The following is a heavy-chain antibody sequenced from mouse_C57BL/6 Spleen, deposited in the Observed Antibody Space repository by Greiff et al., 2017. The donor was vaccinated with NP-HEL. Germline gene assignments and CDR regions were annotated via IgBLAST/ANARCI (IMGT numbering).Heavy chain of an antibody. CDR3: ARGDIRGYFDV. CDR2: IHPNSGST. CDR1: GYTLTSYW. Sequence: QVQLQQPGAELVKPGASVKLSCKASGYTLTSYWMHWVKQRPGQGLEWIGMIHPNSGSTNYNEKFKSKATLTVDKSSSTAYMQLSSLTSEDSAVYYCARGDIRGYFDVWGTGTTVTVSS. V-gene: IGHV1-64*01. J-gene: IGHJ1*03.